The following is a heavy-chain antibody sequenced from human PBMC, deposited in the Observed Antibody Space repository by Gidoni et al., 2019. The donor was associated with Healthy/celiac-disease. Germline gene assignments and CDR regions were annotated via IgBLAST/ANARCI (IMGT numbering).Heavy chain of an antibody. D-gene: IGHD4-17*01. V-gene: IGHV3-48*01. J-gene: IGHJ4*02. CDR1: GFTFSSYS. CDR2: ISSSSSTI. CDR3: ARAGNYGDSTSDY. Sequence: EVQLVESGGGLVQPGGSLRLSCAASGFTFSSYSMNWVRQAPGKGLEWVSYISSSSSTIYYADSVKGRFTISRDNAKNSLYLQMNSLRAEDTAAYYCARAGNYGDSTSDYWGQGTLVTVSS.